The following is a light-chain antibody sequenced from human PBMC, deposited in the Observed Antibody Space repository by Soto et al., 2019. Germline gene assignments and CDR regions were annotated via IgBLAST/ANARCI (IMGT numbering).Light chain of an antibody. CDR2: GAS. Sequence: EIMMTQSPATLSVSTGDGTTLSCRASQSVDSNLAWYQQKLGQTPRLLMYGASTRPTGIPARFSGSGSGTEFSLTISSLQSEDSAVYFCQQYSNWPKTFGQGTKVDI. J-gene: IGKJ1*01. V-gene: IGKV3D-15*01. CDR3: QQYSNWPKT. CDR1: QSVDSN.